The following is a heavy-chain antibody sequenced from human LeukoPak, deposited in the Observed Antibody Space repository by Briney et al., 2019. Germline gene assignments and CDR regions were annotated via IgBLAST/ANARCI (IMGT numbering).Heavy chain of an antibody. CDR2: ISYDGSNK. V-gene: IGHV3-30-3*01. CDR3: AREARPPDAFDI. CDR1: GFTFSSYA. Sequence: GGSLRLSCAASGFTFSSYAMHWVRQAPGKGLEWEAVISYDGSNKYYADSVKGRFTISRDNSKNTLYLQMNSLRAEDTAVYYCAREARPPDAFDIWGQGTMVTVSS. D-gene: IGHD1-26*01. J-gene: IGHJ3*02.